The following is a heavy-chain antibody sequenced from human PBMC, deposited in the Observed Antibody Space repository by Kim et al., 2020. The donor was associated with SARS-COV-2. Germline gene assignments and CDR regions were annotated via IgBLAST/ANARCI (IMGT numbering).Heavy chain of an antibody. CDR2: ISGSGGST. J-gene: IGHJ6*02. D-gene: IGHD2-15*01. CDR1: GFTFSSYA. V-gene: IGHV3-23*01. Sequence: GSLRLSCAASGFTFSSYAMSWVRQAPGKGLEWVSAISGSGGSTYYADSVKGRFTISRDNSKNTLYLQMNSLRAEDTAVYYCAKASRINCSGGSCYYYYYGMDVWGQGTTVTVSS. CDR3: AKASRINCSGGSCYYYYYGMDV.